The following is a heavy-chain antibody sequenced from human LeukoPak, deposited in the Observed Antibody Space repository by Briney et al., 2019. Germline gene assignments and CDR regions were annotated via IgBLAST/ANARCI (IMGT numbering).Heavy chain of an antibody. Sequence: ASVKVSCKASGYTFTRYYIHWVRQAPGQGLEWMGWISTYNGNTNYAQNLQGRVTMTTDTSTTTVYMELRSLRSDDTAVYYCARELSGSYRGGFDYWGQGTLVPVSS. V-gene: IGHV1-18*04. CDR3: ARELSGSYRGGFDY. CDR1: GYTFTRYY. D-gene: IGHD1-26*01. CDR2: ISTYNGNT. J-gene: IGHJ4*02.